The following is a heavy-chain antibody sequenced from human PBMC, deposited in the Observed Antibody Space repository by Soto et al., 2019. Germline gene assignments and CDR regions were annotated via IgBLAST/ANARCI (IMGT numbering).Heavy chain of an antibody. CDR3: ARDKGYCSDTSCPDFDY. D-gene: IGHD2-15*01. CDR2: VIPNLGVT. Sequence: QVQLVQSGAEVQKPGSSVKVSCKAXXXTXSSYTFSWVRQAPGQGLEWMGRVIPNLGVTNYAKKFQGRFTIVVDTSTSTAYMELNSLRYEDTAVYYCARDKGYCSDTSCPDFDYWGQGTLVTVSS. CDR1: XXTXSSYT. J-gene: IGHJ4*02. V-gene: IGHV1-69*08.